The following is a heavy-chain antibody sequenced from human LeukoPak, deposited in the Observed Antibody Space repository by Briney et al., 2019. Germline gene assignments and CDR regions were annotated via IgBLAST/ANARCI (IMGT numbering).Heavy chain of an antibody. D-gene: IGHD2/OR15-2a*01. J-gene: IGHJ3*02. CDR1: GFSFSTMA. CDR2: ISLTSNDI. CDR3: ARGDTSLQRNDALDI. Sequence: KAGGSLRLSCAPSGFSFSTMAMSWVRQAPGKGLEWVSSISLTSNDIYYAASVRGRFIISRDNAKNLLSLHMNSVRAEDTALYYCARGDTSLQRNDALDIWGQGTMVSVSS. V-gene: IGHV3-21*01.